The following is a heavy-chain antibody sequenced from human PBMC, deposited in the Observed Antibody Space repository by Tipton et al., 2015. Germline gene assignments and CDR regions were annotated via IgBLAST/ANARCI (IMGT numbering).Heavy chain of an antibody. V-gene: IGHV4-59*12. D-gene: IGHD5-12*01. CDR2: ISYSGST. Sequence: LRLSCTVSGGSIRSFYWSWIRQPPGKGLEWIGYISYSGSTNYNTSLKSRVTISVDTSKNQFSLKLSSVTAADTAVYYCARDQSGYDSFGYFYYGMDVWGQGTTVTVSS. CDR3: ARDQSGYDSFGYFYYGMDV. J-gene: IGHJ6*02. CDR1: GGSIRSFY.